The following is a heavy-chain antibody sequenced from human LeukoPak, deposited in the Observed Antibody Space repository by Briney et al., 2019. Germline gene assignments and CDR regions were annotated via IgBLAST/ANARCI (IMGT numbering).Heavy chain of an antibody. J-gene: IGHJ4*02. CDR3: APRPRDYGGLFDY. CDR1: GFTFSSYA. V-gene: IGHV3-23*01. D-gene: IGHD4-23*01. CDR2: VSSTGGST. Sequence: GGSLRLSCAASGFTFSSYAMSWVRQAPGKGLEWVSAVSSTGGSTYYADSVKGRFTISRDNSKNTLYLQMNSLRAEDTAVYYCAPRPRDYGGLFDYWGQGTLVTVSS.